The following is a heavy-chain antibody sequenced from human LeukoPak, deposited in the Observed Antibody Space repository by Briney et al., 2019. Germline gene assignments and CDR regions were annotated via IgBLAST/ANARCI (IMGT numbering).Heavy chain of an antibody. D-gene: IGHD3-22*01. V-gene: IGHV3-30*18. CDR1: GFTFSSYG. Sequence: GGSLRLCCAASGFTFSSYGMHWGRQAPGKGLEWVAVISYDGSNKYYADSVKGRFTISRDNSKNTLYLQMNSLRAEDTAVYYCAKDQYYYDSSGYSDYWGQGTLVTVSS. CDR3: AKDQYYYDSSGYSDY. J-gene: IGHJ4*02. CDR2: ISYDGSNK.